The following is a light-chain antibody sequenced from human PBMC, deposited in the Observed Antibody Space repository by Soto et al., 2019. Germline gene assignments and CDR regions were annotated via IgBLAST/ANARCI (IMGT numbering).Light chain of an antibody. J-gene: IGKJ1*01. CDR3: QQSYSTLWT. Sequence: DIQMTQSRSAMSASVGDRVTITCRVSQSISSYLNWYQQKPGKAPKLLIYAASSLQSGVPSRFSGSGSGTDFTLTISSLQPEDFATYYCQQSYSTLWTFGQGTKVDIK. V-gene: IGKV1-39*01. CDR2: AAS. CDR1: QSISSY.